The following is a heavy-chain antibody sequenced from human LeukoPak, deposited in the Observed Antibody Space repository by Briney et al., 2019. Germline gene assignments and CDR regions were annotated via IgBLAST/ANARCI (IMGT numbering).Heavy chain of an antibody. CDR2: IYNSGNT. CDR1: GGSISGYY. CDR3: ARYRAFDI. V-gene: IGHV4-59*01. J-gene: IGHJ3*02. Sequence: SETLSLTCTVSGGSISGYYWSWIRQPPGEGLEWIGYIYNSGNTNYNPSLKSRVTISVDTSKNQFSLKLTSVTAADTAVHYCARYRAFDIWGRGTLVTVSS.